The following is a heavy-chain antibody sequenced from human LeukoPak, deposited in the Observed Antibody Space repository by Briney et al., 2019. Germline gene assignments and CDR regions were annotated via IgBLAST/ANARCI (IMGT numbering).Heavy chain of an antibody. CDR1: GYSFTNYW. J-gene: IGHJ4*02. Sequence: HGESLKISCKGSGYSFTNYWIGWVRQMPGKGLEWMGIIFPGDSGTRYSPSFRGQVTISADKSITTAYLQWSSLKASDTAIYYCARRPLSTVIQNYFDYWGQGTLVTVSS. V-gene: IGHV5-51*01. CDR3: ARRPLSTVIQNYFDY. CDR2: IFPGDSGT. D-gene: IGHD4-17*01.